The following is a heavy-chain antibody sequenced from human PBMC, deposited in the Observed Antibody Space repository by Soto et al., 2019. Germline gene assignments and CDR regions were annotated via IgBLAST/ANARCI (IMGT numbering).Heavy chain of an antibody. CDR1: GFTFSAYD. CDR2: IGTQHDT. V-gene: IGHV3-13*01. J-gene: IGHJ5*02. D-gene: IGHD2-8*02. CDR3: ARQASYWHGGGGWFDP. Sequence: EVQLVESGGGLVQPGGSLRLSCAASGFTFSAYDMHWVRLATGKGLEWVSAIGTQHDTYYPDSVKGRFTISRDNAKNSLYLQMNSPGAGDTAVYYCARQASYWHGGGGWFDPWGQGTLVTVSS.